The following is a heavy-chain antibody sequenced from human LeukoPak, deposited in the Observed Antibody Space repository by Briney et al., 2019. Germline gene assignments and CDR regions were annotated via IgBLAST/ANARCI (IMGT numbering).Heavy chain of an antibody. CDR2: IASSGGST. CDR1: GFTFSSYA. Sequence: GGSLRLSCATSGFTFSSYAMSWVRQAPGKGLEWVSNIASSGGSTYYADSVKGRFTISRDNAKNSLYLQMNSLRAEDTAVYYCARDPRWELLGGLDYRGQGTLVTVSS. CDR3: ARDPRWELLGGLDY. D-gene: IGHD1-26*01. J-gene: IGHJ4*02. V-gene: IGHV3-23*01.